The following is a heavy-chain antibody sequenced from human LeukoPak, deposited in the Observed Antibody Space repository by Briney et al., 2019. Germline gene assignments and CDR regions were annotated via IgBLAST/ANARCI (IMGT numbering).Heavy chain of an antibody. D-gene: IGHD1-26*01. J-gene: IGHJ4*02. Sequence: SVKVSCKASGGTFSSYAISWVRQAPGQGLEWMGGIIPIFGTANYAQKFQGRVTITADEPTSTAYMELSSLRSEDTAVYYCARGGPGAEILGFFNHGTFFDYWGQGALVTVSS. CDR1: GGTFSSYA. CDR2: IIPIFGTA. V-gene: IGHV1-69*01. CDR3: ARGGPGAEILGFFNHGTFFDY.